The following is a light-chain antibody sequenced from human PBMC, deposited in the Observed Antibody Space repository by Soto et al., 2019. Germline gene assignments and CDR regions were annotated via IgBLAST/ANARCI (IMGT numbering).Light chain of an antibody. V-gene: IGKV1-5*01. CDR3: QHYNSYSEA. J-gene: IGKJ1*01. CDR1: QSISSW. Sequence: DYQVTQSPSTLSASVGDRVTITCRASQSISSWLAWYQQKPGKAPKLLIYDASSLESGVPSRFSGSGSGTEFTLTISSLQPDDFATYYCQHYNSYSEAFGQGTKVDIK. CDR2: DAS.